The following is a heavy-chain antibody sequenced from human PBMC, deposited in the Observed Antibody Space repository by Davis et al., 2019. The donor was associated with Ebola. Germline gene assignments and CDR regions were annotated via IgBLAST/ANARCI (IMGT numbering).Heavy chain of an antibody. CDR3: AREGYCSGGSCYHFDY. V-gene: IGHV1-2*06. CDR2: INPNSGGT. CDR1: GYTFTNYY. Sequence: ASVKVSCKASGYTFTNYYMHWVRQAPGQGLEWMGRINPNSGGTNYAQKFQGMVTMTRDTSISTAYMELSRLRSDETAVYYCAREGYCSGGSCYHFDYWGQGTLVTVSS. D-gene: IGHD2-15*01. J-gene: IGHJ4*02.